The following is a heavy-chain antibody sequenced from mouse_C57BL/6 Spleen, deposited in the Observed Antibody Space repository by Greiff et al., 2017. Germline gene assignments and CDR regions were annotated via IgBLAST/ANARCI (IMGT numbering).Heavy chain of an antibody. CDR3: ARGHSNYNWYFDY. V-gene: IGHV1-55*01. CDR2: IYPGSGST. D-gene: IGHD2-5*01. CDR1: GCTFTSYW. J-gene: IGHJ2*01. Sequence: QVQLQQPGAELVKPGASVKMSCKASGCTFTSYWITWVKQRPGQGLEWIGDIYPGSGSTNYNEKFKSKATLTVDTSSSTAYMQLSSLTSEDSAVYYCARGHSNYNWYFDYWGQGTTLTVSS.